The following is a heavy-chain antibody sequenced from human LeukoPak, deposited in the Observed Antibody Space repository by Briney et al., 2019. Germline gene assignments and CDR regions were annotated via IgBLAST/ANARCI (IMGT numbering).Heavy chain of an antibody. CDR3: ARAARIAAASWFDP. V-gene: IGHV1-18*01. D-gene: IGHD6-13*01. CDR2: ISAYNGNT. Sequence: ASVKVSCKASGYTFTSYGISWVRQAPGQGLEWMGWISAYNGNTNYAQKLQGRVTMTTDTSTSTAYMELRSLRSDDTAVYYCARAARIAAASWFDPWGQGTLVTVSS. J-gene: IGHJ5*02. CDR1: GYTFTSYG.